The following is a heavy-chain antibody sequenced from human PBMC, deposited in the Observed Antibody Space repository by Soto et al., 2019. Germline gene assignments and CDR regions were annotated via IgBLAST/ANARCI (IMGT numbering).Heavy chain of an antibody. Sequence: PSETLSLTCTVSGGSISSGGYCWSWIRQHPGKGLEWIGYIYYSGSTYYNPSLKSRVTISVDTSKNQFSLKLSSVTAADTAVYYCARVGGINWFDPWGQGTLVTVSS. CDR3: ARVGGINWFDP. V-gene: IGHV4-31*03. D-gene: IGHD1-20*01. J-gene: IGHJ5*02. CDR2: IYYSGST. CDR1: GGSISSGGYC.